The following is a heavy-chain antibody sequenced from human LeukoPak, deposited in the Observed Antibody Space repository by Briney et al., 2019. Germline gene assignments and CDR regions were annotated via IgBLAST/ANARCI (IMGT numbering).Heavy chain of an antibody. CDR2: INHSGST. Sequence: SETLSLTCAVYGGSFSGYYWSWIRQPPGKGLEWIGKINHSGSTNYNPSLKSRVTISVDTSKNQFSLKLSSVTAADTAVYYCARRGGYYYGSGSYYRPQKENWFDPWGQGTLVTVSS. D-gene: IGHD3-10*01. CDR1: GGSFSGYY. J-gene: IGHJ5*02. V-gene: IGHV4-34*01. CDR3: ARRGGYYYGSGSYYRPQKENWFDP.